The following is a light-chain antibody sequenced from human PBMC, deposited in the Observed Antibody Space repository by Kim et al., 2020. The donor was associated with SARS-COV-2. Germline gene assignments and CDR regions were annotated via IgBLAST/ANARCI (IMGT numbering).Light chain of an antibody. Sequence: SWSPGEGAAPSCRASQSVSSNLAWYQQKPGQAPRLLIYGASTRATGIPSRFSGSGSGTEFTLTISSLQSEDFAVSSCQQYNNWPYTFGQGTKLEI. CDR1: QSVSSN. J-gene: IGKJ2*01. CDR2: GAS. V-gene: IGKV3-15*01. CDR3: QQYNNWPYT.